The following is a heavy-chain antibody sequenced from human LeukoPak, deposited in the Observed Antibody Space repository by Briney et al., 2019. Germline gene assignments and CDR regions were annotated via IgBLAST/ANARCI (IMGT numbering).Heavy chain of an antibody. D-gene: IGHD3-22*01. V-gene: IGHV3-23*01. CDR1: GFTFSSYA. CDR3: AKSPPDYYDSSGYHFDY. Sequence: GGSLRLSCAASGFTFSSYALSWVRQAPGKGLEWVSAISGSGGSTYYADSVKGRFTISRDNSKNTLYLQMSSLRAEDTAVYYCAKSPPDYYDSSGYHFDYWGQGTLVTVSS. CDR2: ISGSGGST. J-gene: IGHJ4*02.